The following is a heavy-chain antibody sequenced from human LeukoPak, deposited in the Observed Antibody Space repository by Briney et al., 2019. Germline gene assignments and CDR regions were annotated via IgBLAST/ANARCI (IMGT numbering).Heavy chain of an antibody. Sequence: GGSLRLSCAASGFTVSSNYMSWVRQAPGKGLEWVSVIYSGGSPYYADSVKGRFTISRDNSKNTLYLQMNSLRAEDTAVYYCARGVTYCSSTSCYYFDYWGQGTLVTVSS. V-gene: IGHV3-53*01. CDR3: ARGVTYCSSTSCYYFDY. D-gene: IGHD2-2*01. CDR2: IYSGGSP. CDR1: GFTVSSNY. J-gene: IGHJ4*02.